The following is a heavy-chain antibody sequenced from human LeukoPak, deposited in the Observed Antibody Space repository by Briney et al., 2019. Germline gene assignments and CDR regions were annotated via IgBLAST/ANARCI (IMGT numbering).Heavy chain of an antibody. D-gene: IGHD3-22*01. CDR1: GGSISTNY. CDR2: IYYSGST. Sequence: SETLSLTCTVSGGSISTNYCNWIRQPPGKGLEWIGYIYYSGSTNYNPSLKSRVTISVDTSKNQFSLKLSSVTAADTAVYYCARRKVTYYYDRSAPVDYGMDVWGQGTTVTVSS. CDR3: ARRKVTYYYDRSAPVDYGMDV. J-gene: IGHJ6*02. V-gene: IGHV4-59*08.